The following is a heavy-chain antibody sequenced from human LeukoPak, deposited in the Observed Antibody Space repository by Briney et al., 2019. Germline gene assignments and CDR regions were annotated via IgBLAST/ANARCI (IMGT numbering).Heavy chain of an antibody. D-gene: IGHD3-22*01. CDR1: GFTFSSYG. CDR3: AKALSGYYRFDY. V-gene: IGHV3-30*18. CDR2: ISYDGSNK. Sequence: PGGSLRLSCAASGFTFSSYGMHWVRQAPGKGLEWVAVISYDGSNKYYADSVKGRFTISRDNSKNTLYLQMNSLRAEDTAVYYCAKALSGYYRFDYWGQGTLVTVSS. J-gene: IGHJ4*02.